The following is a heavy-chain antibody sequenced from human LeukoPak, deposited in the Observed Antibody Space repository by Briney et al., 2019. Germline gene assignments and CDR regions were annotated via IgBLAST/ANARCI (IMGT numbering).Heavy chain of an antibody. J-gene: IGHJ4*02. CDR3: AVIPLRSGYYIDY. CDR2: ISGSGGST. V-gene: IGHV3-23*01. D-gene: IGHD3-22*01. Sequence: GGSLRLSCVGSGFTFTTYLINWVRQAPGKGLEWVSAISGSGGSTYYADSVKGRFTISRDNSKNTLYLQMNSLGAEDTAVYYCAVIPLRSGYYIDYWGQGTLVTVSS. CDR1: GFTFTTYL.